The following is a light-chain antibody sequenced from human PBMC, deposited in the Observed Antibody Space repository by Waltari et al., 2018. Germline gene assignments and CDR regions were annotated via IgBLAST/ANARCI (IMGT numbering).Light chain of an antibody. CDR3: QQRSNWPPMYT. CDR2: DAS. J-gene: IGKJ2*01. V-gene: IGKV3-11*01. CDR1: QSVSSY. Sequence: EIVLTQSPATLSLSPGERATLSCRASQSVSSYLAWYQQKPGQAPRLLIYDASNRATGIPARFSGSGSGTDFTLTISSLEPEDFAVYYCQQRSNWPPMYTFGRGSSWRSN.